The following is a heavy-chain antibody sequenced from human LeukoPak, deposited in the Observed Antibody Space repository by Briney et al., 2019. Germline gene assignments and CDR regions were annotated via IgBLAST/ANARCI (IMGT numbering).Heavy chain of an antibody. V-gene: IGHV1-69*05. CDR3: TFWSGNPYCYYYYMDV. CDR1: GGTFSSYA. J-gene: IGHJ6*03. D-gene: IGHD3-3*01. CDR2: IIPIFGTA. Sequence: SVKVSCKASGGTFSSYAISWVRQAPGQGLEWMGGIIPIFGTANYAQKFQGRVTITTDESTSTAYMELSSLRSEDTAVYYCTFWSGNPYCYYYYMDVWGKGTTVTVSS.